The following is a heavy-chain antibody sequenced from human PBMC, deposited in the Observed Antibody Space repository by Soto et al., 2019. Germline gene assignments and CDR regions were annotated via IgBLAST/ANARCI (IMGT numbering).Heavy chain of an antibody. J-gene: IGHJ6*02. CDR1: GFTLSSYS. Sequence: QVQLVESGGGVAQPGRSLRLFCAASGFTLSSYSLHWVRQSPGKGLEWVAAISSDGTEKHYADSVKGRFTISRDNSKNTLSFQLNSLRTEDTAVYYCARMFGFSYGPANRGMDVWGQGTTVTVSS. CDR3: ARMFGFSYGPANRGMDV. V-gene: IGHV3-30*04. CDR2: ISSDGTEK. D-gene: IGHD5-18*01.